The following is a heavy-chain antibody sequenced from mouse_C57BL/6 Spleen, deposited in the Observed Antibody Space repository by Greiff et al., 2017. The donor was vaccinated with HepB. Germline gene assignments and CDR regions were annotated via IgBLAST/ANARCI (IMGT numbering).Heavy chain of an antibody. CDR1: GFTFSDYG. Sequence: EVMLVESGGGLVKPGGSLKLSCAASGFTFSDYGMHWVRQAPEKGLEWVAYISSGSSTIYYADTVKGRFTISRDNAKNTLFLQMTSLRSEDMAMYYCARGSSYEAMDYWGQGTSVTVSS. V-gene: IGHV5-17*01. CDR3: ARGSSYEAMDY. J-gene: IGHJ4*01. D-gene: IGHD1-1*01. CDR2: ISSGSSTI.